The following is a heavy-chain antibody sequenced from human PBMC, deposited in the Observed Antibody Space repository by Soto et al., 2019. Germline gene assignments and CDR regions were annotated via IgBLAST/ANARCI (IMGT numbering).Heavy chain of an antibody. D-gene: IGHD1-7*01. V-gene: IGHV3-23*01. CDR1: GFTFSSYG. CDR3: AKDRRAGGNYGFYSDF. CDR2: SSATGAGT. J-gene: IGHJ4*02. Sequence: GGSLRLSCAASGFTFSSYGMTWVRQAPGKGLEWVSFSSATGAGTYYADSVKGRFTISRDNSKNTLYLQMTSLRADDTAVYYCAKDRRAGGNYGFYSDFWGQGDLVTVSS.